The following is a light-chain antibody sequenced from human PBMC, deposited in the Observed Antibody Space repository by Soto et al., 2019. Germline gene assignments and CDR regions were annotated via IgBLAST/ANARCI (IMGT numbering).Light chain of an antibody. CDR3: QQYGRSPPWA. V-gene: IGKV3-20*01. CDR1: QSVSSSY. CDR2: GAS. Sequence: EIVLTQSPGTLSLSPGERATLSCRASQSVSSSYLAWYQQKPGQAPRLLIYGASRRATGIPDRFSGSGSGTDFTLTISRLEPEDFAVYYCQQYGRSPPWAFGQGTKVEIK. J-gene: IGKJ1*01.